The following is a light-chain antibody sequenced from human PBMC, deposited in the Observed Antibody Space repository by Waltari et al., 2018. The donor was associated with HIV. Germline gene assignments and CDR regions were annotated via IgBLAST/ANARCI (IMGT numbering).Light chain of an antibody. CDR3: ATWDGSLGGVYV. Sequence: QSVLTQLPSAYGTPGQRVTISCSGTTSTVGSNFVSWYQQLPGTAPKLLIYRDNRRPSGVPDRFSGSKSGASASLAISGLRSEDEGDYYCATWDGSLGGVYVFGTGTKVTVL. V-gene: IGLV1-47*01. J-gene: IGLJ1*01. CDR2: RDN. CDR1: TSTVGSNF.